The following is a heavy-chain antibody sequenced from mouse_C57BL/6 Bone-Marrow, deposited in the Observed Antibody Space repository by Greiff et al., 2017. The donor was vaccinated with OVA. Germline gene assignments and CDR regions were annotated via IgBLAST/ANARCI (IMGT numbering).Heavy chain of an antibody. J-gene: IGHJ4*01. CDR1: GYTFTNYW. CDR3: ARWYYAMDY. Sequence: QVQLQQSGAELAKPGASVKLSCKASGYTFTNYWMHWVKQRPGQGLEWIGYITPSSGYIKYNQKFKDKATLTADKSSSTSYMQLSSLTYEDSAVYYCARWYYAMDYWGQGTSVTVSA. V-gene: IGHV1-7*01. CDR2: ITPSSGYI.